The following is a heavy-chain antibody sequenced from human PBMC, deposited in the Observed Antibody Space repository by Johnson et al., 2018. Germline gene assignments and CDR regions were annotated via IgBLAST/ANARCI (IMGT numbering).Heavy chain of an antibody. Sequence: VELGEAGGGLVQPGGSLRLSCAASGFTFSSYDMHWVRQATGKGLEGVSAIGTAGDTYYPGSVKGRFTIATENAKNSLYLQMNSLTSGETAVYYCAKDPYDSSVYYPYYYYGRDLWGQGTTVTVSS. D-gene: IGHD3-22*01. V-gene: IGHV3-13*01. J-gene: IGHJ6*02. CDR3: AKDPYDSSVYYPYYYYGRDL. CDR2: IGTAGDT. CDR1: GFTFSSYD.